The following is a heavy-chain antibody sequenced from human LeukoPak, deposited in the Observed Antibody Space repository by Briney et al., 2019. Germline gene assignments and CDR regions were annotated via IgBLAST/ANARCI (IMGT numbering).Heavy chain of an antibody. V-gene: IGHV3-23*01. J-gene: IGHJ6*04. CDR3: AKGGYYGSGRLYGMDV. CDR2: ISGSGGST. CDR1: GFTFSSYA. D-gene: IGHD3-10*01. Sequence: PGGSLRLSCAASGFTFSSYAMSWVRQAPGKGLEWVSAISGSGGSTYYADSVKGRFTISRDNSKNTLYLRMNSLRAEDTAVYYCAKGGYYGSGRLYGMDVWGKGTTVTVSS.